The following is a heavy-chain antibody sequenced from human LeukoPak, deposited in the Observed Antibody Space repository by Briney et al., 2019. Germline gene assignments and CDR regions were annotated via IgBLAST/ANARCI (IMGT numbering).Heavy chain of an antibody. D-gene: IGHD3-10*01. J-gene: IGHJ4*02. CDR3: ARDSQLLWFGDFDY. CDR2: ISAYNGNT. Sequence: ASVKVSCKASGYTFTSCGISWVRQAPGQGLEWMGWISAYNGNTNYAQKLQGRVTMTTDTSTSTAYMELRSLRSDDTAVYYCARDSQLLWFGDFDYWGQGTLVTVSS. CDR1: GYTFTSCG. V-gene: IGHV1-18*01.